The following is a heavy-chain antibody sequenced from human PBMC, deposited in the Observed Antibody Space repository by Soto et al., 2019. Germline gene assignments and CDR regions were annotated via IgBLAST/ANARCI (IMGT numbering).Heavy chain of an antibody. Sequence: PSETLSLTCAAYGGSFSGYYWSWIRQPPGKGLEWIGEINHSGSTNYNPSLKSRVTISVDTSKNQFSLKLSSVTAADTAVYFCARGFKTTVTIRGRYLYMDVWGKGTTVTVSS. V-gene: IGHV4-34*01. CDR2: INHSGST. CDR1: GGSFSGYY. J-gene: IGHJ6*03. D-gene: IGHD4-17*01. CDR3: ARGFKTTVTIRGRYLYMDV.